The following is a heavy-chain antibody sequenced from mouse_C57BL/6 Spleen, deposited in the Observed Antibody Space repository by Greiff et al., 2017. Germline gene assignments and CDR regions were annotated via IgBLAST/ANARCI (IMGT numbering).Heavy chain of an antibody. CDR2: ISSGGDYI. CDR3: TRVEYDYLYAMDD. J-gene: IGHJ4*01. V-gene: IGHV5-9-1*02. Sequence: EVQGVESGEGLVKPGGSLKLSCAASGFTFSSYAMSWVRQTPEKRLEWVAYISSGGDYIYYADTVKGRFTISRDNARNTLYLQMSSLKSEDTAMYYCTRVEYDYLYAMDDWGQGTSVTVSS. CDR1: GFTFSSYA. D-gene: IGHD2-4*01.